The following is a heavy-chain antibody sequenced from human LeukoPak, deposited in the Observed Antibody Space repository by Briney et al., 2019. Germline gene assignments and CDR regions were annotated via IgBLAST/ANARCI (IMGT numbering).Heavy chain of an antibody. CDR2: ISSSGSTI. CDR1: GFTFSDYY. D-gene: IGHD3-22*01. V-gene: IGHV3-11*01. CDR3: ARSSQYYYDSSGYWSN. J-gene: IGHJ4*02. Sequence: GGSLRLSCAASGFTFSDYYMSWIRQAPGKGLEWVSYISSSGSTIYYADSVKGRFTISRDNAKNSLYLQMNSLSAENTALYYCARSSQYYYDSSGYWSNWGQGTMVTVSS.